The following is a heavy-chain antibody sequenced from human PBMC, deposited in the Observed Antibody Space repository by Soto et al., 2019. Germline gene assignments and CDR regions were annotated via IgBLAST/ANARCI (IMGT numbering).Heavy chain of an antibody. CDR3: ARQLGTVTYNWFDP. CDR2: IYYSGST. Sequence: SETLSLTCTVSGGSISSSSYYWGWIRQPPGKGLEWIGSIYYSGSTYYNPSLKSRVTISVDTSKNQFSLKLSSVTAADTAVYYCARQLGTVTYNWFDPWGQGTLVTVSS. CDR1: GGSISSSSYY. V-gene: IGHV4-39*01. D-gene: IGHD4-17*01. J-gene: IGHJ5*02.